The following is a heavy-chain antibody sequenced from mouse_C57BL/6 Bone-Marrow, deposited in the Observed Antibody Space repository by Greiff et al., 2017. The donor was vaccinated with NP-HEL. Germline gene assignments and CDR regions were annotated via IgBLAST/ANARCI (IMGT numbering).Heavy chain of an antibody. Sequence: EVQVVESGEGLVKPGGSLKLSCAASGFTFSSYAMSWVRQTPEKRLEWVAYISSGGDYIYYADTVKGRFTISRDNARNTLYLQMGSLKSEDTAMYYCTGLYYGNHYYAMDYWGQGTSVTVSS. CDR1: GFTFSSYA. CDR3: TGLYYGNHYYAMDY. CDR2: ISSGGDYI. J-gene: IGHJ4*01. V-gene: IGHV5-9-1*02. D-gene: IGHD2-1*01.